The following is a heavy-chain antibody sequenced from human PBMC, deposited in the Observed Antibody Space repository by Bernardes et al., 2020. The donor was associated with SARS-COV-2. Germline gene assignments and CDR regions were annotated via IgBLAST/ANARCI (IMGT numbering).Heavy chain of an antibody. V-gene: IGHV4-59*01. CDR3: ARGYAYYYDTTGNYPYVSFDV. CDR2: IYFTGRT. D-gene: IGHD3-22*01. Sequence: SATLSLTCTVSGDSITRNYWGWIRQPPGKGLEWIGDIYFTGRTNYNPSLKSRVTISVATYKKVFSLNLRSVAAADTAVYYCARGYAYYYDTTGNYPYVSFDVWGQGTTVTVSS. J-gene: IGHJ3*01. CDR1: GDSITRNY.